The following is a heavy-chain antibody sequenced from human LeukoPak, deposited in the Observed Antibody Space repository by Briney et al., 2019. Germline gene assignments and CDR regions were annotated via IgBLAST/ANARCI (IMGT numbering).Heavy chain of an antibody. D-gene: IGHD2-15*01. J-gene: IGHJ4*02. CDR1: GFTFSSYS. Sequence: GGSLRLFCAASGFTFSSYSMNWVRQAPGKGLEWVSSISSSSCYIYYADSVKGRFTISRDNAKNSLYLQMNSLRAEDTAVYYCARDSDIVVVVAATLDYWGQGTLVTVSS. V-gene: IGHV3-21*01. CDR3: ARDSDIVVVVAATLDY. CDR2: ISSSSCYI.